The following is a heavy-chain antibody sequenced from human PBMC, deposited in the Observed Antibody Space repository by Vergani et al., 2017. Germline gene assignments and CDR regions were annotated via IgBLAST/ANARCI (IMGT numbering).Heavy chain of an antibody. Sequence: QVQLQQWGAGLLKPSETLSLTCAVYGGSFSGYYWSWIRQPPGKGLEWIGEINHSGSTNYNPSLKSRGTISVDTSKNQFSLKLSSVTAADTAVYYCARERGVERYYYYMDVWGKGTTVTVSS. V-gene: IGHV4-34*01. CDR3: ARERGVERYYYYMDV. J-gene: IGHJ6*03. CDR2: INHSGST. CDR1: GGSFSGYY.